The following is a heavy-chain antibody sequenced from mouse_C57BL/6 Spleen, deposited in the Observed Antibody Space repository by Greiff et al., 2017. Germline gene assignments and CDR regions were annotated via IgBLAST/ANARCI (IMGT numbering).Heavy chain of an antibody. J-gene: IGHJ2*01. Sequence: EVKLVESGGGLVKPGGSLKLSCAASGFTFSSYAMSWVRQTPEKRLEWVATISDGGSYTYYPDNVKGRFTISRDNAKNNLYLQMSHLQSEDTAMYYCARDTFDDWGQGTTLTVSS. V-gene: IGHV5-4*01. CDR2: ISDGGSYT. CDR3: ARDTFDD. CDR1: GFTFSSYA.